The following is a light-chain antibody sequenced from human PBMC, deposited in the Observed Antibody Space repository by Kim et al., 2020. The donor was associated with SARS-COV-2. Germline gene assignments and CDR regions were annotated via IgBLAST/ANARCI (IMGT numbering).Light chain of an antibody. J-gene: IGKJ5*01. Sequence: ESVGDRVTITCQASQDISNYLNWYQLKPGKAPKVLVYDASILESGVPARFSGRGSGTDFTLTINSLQPEDIATYYCQQYDNVPITFGQGTRLEIK. CDR3: QQYDNVPIT. CDR2: DAS. V-gene: IGKV1-33*01. CDR1: QDISNY.